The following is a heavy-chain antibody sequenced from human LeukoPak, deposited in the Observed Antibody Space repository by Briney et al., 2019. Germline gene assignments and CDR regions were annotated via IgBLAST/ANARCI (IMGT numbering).Heavy chain of an antibody. J-gene: IGHJ3*02. V-gene: IGHV3-21*01. CDR3: ARGSIAVVHAFDI. D-gene: IGHD6-19*01. Sequence: GASLRLSCAASGLTFSSYSMNWVCQAPGKGLEWVSSISSSSSYIYYADSVKGRFTISRDNAKNSLYLQMNSLRAEDTAVYYCARGSIAVVHAFDIWGQGTMVTVSS. CDR2: ISSSSSYI. CDR1: GLTFSSYS.